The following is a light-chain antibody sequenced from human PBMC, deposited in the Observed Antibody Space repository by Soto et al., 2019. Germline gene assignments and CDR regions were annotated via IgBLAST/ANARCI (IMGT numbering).Light chain of an antibody. J-gene: IGLJ1*01. CDR1: SSDVGGYNY. CDR2: EVS. CDR3: SSYTSSSTRV. V-gene: IGLV2-14*01. Sequence: QSALTQPASVSGSPGQSITISCTGTSSDVGGYNYVSWYQQHPGKAPKLIIYEVSNRPSGVSNRFSGSKSGNTASLTISGLQAEDEADYCCSSYTSSSTRVFGTGTRSPS.